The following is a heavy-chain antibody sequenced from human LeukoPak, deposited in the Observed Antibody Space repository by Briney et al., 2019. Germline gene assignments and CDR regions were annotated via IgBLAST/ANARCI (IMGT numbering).Heavy chain of an antibody. J-gene: IGHJ5*02. V-gene: IGHV7-4-1*02. Sequence: ASVKVSCKASGYTFISYAINWVRQAPGQGLEWLGWINTYTGNPTYAQGFTGRFVFSLDTSVSTAYLQISSLKAEDTAVYYCARGLLLWFGELTYNWFDPWGQGTLVTVSS. D-gene: IGHD3-10*01. CDR1: GYTFISYA. CDR2: INTYTGNP. CDR3: ARGLLLWFGELTYNWFDP.